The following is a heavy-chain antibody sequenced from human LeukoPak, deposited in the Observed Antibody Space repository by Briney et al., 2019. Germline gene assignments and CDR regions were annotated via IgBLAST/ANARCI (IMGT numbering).Heavy chain of an antibody. D-gene: IGHD2-21*02. V-gene: IGHV4-4*07. J-gene: IGHJ5*02. Sequence: SETLSLTCTVSGGSISGYFWSWIRQPAGKGPEWIGRIYSSGSTNYNPSLKSRVTMSVDTSKNQVSLELNSVTAADTAVYYCARSGVLAYCGGDCYFETWGQGTLVTVSS. CDR1: GGSISGYF. CDR2: IYSSGST. CDR3: ARSGVLAYCGGDCYFET.